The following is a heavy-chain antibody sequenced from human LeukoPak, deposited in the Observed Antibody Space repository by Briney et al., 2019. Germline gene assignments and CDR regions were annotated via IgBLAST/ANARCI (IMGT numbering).Heavy chain of an antibody. CDR2: INYSGDT. J-gene: IGHJ2*01. Sequence: SETLSLTCAVYGVSFSGYYWTWIRQPPGKGLEWIGEINYSGDTNFNPSLKSRVTISIDTSKNQLSLKLNSVTAADTAVYYCARPSYYDSSGYKRHLGYFDLWGRGTLVTVSS. V-gene: IGHV4-34*01. CDR1: GVSFSGYY. CDR3: ARPSYYDSSGYKRHLGYFDL. D-gene: IGHD3-22*01.